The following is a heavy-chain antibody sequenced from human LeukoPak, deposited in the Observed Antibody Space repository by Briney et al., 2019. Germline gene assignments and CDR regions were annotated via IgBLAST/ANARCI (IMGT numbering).Heavy chain of an antibody. V-gene: IGHV4-59*01. CDR2: IYYSGST. J-gene: IGHJ4*02. CDR1: GGSISSYY. CDR3: ASTRIEYYYDSSGHFDY. D-gene: IGHD3-22*01. Sequence: SETLSLTCIVSGGSISSYYWSWIRQPPGKGLEWIGSIYYSGSTNYNPSLKSRVTISVDTSKNQFSLKLSSVTAADTAVYYCASTRIEYYYDSSGHFDYWGQGTLVTVSS.